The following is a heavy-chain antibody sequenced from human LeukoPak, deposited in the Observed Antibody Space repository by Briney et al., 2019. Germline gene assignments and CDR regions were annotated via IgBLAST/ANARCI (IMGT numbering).Heavy chain of an antibody. CDR3: AREGTYYDILTQPKYFDY. V-gene: IGHV3-48*02. D-gene: IGHD3-9*01. Sequence: GGSLRLSCAASGFNFSSYGMNWVRQAPGKGLEWVSYISGRSSTIYYADSVKGRFTISRDNAKNSLYLQMNSLRDEDTAVYYCAREGTYYDILTQPKYFDYWGQGTLVTVSS. CDR2: ISGRSSTI. J-gene: IGHJ4*02. CDR1: GFNFSSYG.